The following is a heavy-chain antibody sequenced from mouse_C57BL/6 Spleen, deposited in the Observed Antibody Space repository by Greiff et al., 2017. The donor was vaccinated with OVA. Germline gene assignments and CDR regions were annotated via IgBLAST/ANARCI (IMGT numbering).Heavy chain of an antibody. J-gene: IGHJ1*03. Sequence: EVQRVESEGGLVQPGSSMKLSCTASGFTFSDYYMAWVRQVPEKGLEWVANINYDGSSTYYLDSLKSRFIISRDNAKNILYLQMSSLKSEDTATYYCARDPFGSSYGYWYFDVWGTGTTVTVSS. D-gene: IGHD1-1*01. CDR2: INYDGSST. V-gene: IGHV5-16*01. CDR1: GFTFSDYY. CDR3: ARDPFGSSYGYWYFDV.